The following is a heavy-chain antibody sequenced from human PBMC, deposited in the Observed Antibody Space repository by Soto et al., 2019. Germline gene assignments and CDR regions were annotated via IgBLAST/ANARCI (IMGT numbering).Heavy chain of an antibody. D-gene: IGHD6-6*01. J-gene: IGHJ4*02. CDR2: IIPIFGTA. V-gene: IGHV1-69*12. CDR1: GGTFSSYA. CDR3: ATTIAARPAGSYY. Sequence: QVQLVQSGAEVKKPGSSVKVSCKASGGTFSSYAISWVRQAPGQGLEWMGGIIPIFGTANYAQKFQGRVTITANEHTSTAYMELRSLRSEETAVYYCATTIAARPAGSYYWGQGTMVTVSS.